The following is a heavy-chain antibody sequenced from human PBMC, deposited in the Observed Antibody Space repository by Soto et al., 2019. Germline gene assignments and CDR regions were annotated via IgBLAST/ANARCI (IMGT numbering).Heavy chain of an antibody. CDR3: ARDRYYGSGTYYNFYSGMDV. CDR2: ILHSGST. Sequence: SETLSLTCTVSGGSINSGDYYWTWVRQPPGKGLEWIGSILHSGSTYYTPSLQSRVTISLDTSKNHFSLKLSSVTPADTAVYYCARDRYYGSGTYYNFYSGMDVWGQGTTVTVS. V-gene: IGHV4-30-4*01. J-gene: IGHJ6*02. D-gene: IGHD3-10*01. CDR1: GGSINSGDYY.